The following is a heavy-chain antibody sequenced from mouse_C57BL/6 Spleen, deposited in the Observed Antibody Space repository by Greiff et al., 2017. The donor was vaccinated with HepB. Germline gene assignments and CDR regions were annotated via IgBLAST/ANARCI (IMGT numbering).Heavy chain of an antibody. CDR3: ARGRFDGSSLAWFAY. CDR1: GYTFTDYN. D-gene: IGHD1-1*01. Sequence: EVKLQESGPELVKPGASVKIPCKASGYTFTDYNMDWVKQSHGKSLEWIGDINPNNGGTIYNQKFKGKATLTVDKSSSTAYMELRSLTSEDTAVYYCARGRFDGSSLAWFAYWGQGTLVTVSA. V-gene: IGHV1-18*01. CDR2: INPNNGGT. J-gene: IGHJ3*01.